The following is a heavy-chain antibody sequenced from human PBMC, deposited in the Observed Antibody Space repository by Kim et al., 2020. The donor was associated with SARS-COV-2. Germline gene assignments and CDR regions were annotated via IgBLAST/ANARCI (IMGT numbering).Heavy chain of an antibody. V-gene: IGHV3-23*01. D-gene: IGHD3-9*01. CDR3: AKGGVLRYFDWLLSPWDNYYYMDV. J-gene: IGHJ6*03. CDR1: GFTFSSYA. CDR2: ISGSGGST. Sequence: GGSLRLSCAASGFTFSSYAMSWVRQAPGKGLEWVSAISGSGGSTYYADSVKGRFTISRDNSKNTLYLQMNSLRAEDTAVYYCAKGGVLRYFDWLLSPWDNYYYMDVWGKGTTVTVSS.